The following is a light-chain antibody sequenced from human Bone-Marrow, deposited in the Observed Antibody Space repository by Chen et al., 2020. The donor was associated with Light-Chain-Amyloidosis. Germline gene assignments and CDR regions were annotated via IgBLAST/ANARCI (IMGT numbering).Light chain of an antibody. Sequence: SYELTKPPSVSVSTGQTARITCSGDDLPTKYAYWYQQKPGQAPVLVIHRDTERPSGISERFSGSSSGTTATLTISGVQAEDEADYHCQSADSSGTYEVIFGGGTKLTVL. V-gene: IGLV3-25*03. CDR1: DLPTKY. J-gene: IGLJ2*01. CDR2: RDT. CDR3: QSADSSGTYEVI.